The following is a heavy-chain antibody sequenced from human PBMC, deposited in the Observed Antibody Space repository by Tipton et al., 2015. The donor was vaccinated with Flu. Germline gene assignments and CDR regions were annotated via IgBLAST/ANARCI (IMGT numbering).Heavy chain of an antibody. V-gene: IGHV4-34*01. Sequence: TLSLTCAVYGGSFSGYYWSWIRQPPGKGLEWIGEINHSGSTDYNPSLKSRVTISVDTSTNQFSLKLSSVTAADTAVYYCARGHTAMVGSLYYYGMDVWGQGTTVTVSS. D-gene: IGHD5-18*01. J-gene: IGHJ6*02. CDR1: GGSFSGYY. CDR2: INHSGST. CDR3: ARGHTAMVGSLYYYGMDV.